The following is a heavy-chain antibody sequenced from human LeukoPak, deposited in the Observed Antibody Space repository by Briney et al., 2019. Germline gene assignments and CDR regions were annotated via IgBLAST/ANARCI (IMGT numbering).Heavy chain of an antibody. V-gene: IGHV4-38-2*02. CDR3: ARDVDTAMVFGNYFDY. D-gene: IGHD5-18*01. Sequence: PSETLSLTCTVSGGSISSYYWSWIRQPPGKGLEWIGSIYHSGSTYYNPSLKSRVTISVDTSKNQFSLKLSSVTAADTAVYYCARDVDTAMVFGNYFDYWGQGTLVTVSS. CDR1: GGSISSYY. J-gene: IGHJ4*02. CDR2: IYHSGST.